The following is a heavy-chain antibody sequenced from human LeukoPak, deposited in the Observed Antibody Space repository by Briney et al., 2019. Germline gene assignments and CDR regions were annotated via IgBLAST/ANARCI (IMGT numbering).Heavy chain of an antibody. CDR3: ARGRVATSGRFDP. V-gene: IGHV3-11*01. CDR1: GFTFSDYY. D-gene: IGHD5-12*01. CDR2: ISNSGSPI. Sequence: PGGSLRLSCAASGFTFSDYYMSWIRQAPGKGLEWVSYISNSGSPIYYADSVKGRFTISRDNPKNSLYLQMNSLRAEDTAVYYCARGRVATSGRFDPWGQGTLVTVSS. J-gene: IGHJ5*02.